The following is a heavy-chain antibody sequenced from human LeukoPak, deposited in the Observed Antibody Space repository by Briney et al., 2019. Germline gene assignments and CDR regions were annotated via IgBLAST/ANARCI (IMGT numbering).Heavy chain of an antibody. V-gene: IGHV4-30-4*01. J-gene: IGHJ5*02. CDR3: AREKRVYPRWFDP. D-gene: IGHD3-10*01. CDR2: IYYSGST. Sequence: PSQTLSLTCTVSGGSISSGDYYWRWIRQPPGKGLEWIGYIYYSGSTYYNPSLKSRVTISVDTSKNQFSLKLSSVTAADTAVYYCAREKRVYPRWFDPWGQGTLVTVSS. CDR1: GGSISSGDYY.